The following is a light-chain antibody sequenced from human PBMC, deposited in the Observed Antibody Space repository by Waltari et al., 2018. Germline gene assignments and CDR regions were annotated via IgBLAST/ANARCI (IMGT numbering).Light chain of an antibody. CDR1: SSDVGGYTS. J-gene: IGLJ1*01. CDR3: SSYTSSSPYV. V-gene: IGLV2-14*03. CDR2: DVS. Sequence: QSALTQPASVSGSPGQSITISCTGTSSDVGGYTSVSWYQQHPGKAPNLMIYDVSNRPSGVSNRFSGSKSGNTASLTISGLQAEDEADYYCSSYTSSSPYVFGTGTKVTVL.